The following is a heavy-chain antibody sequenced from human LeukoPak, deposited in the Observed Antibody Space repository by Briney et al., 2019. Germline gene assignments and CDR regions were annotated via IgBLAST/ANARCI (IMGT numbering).Heavy chain of an antibody. V-gene: IGHV1-69*05. CDR2: IIPIFGTA. J-gene: IGHJ1*01. Sequence: SVKVSCKASGGTFSSYAISWVRHAPGQGLEWMGRIIPIFGTANYAQKFKGRVTITTDESTSTAYVELSSLRSEDTAVYYCARERRGYDSSGYYQHWGQGTLVTVSS. CDR3: ARERRGYDSSGYYQH. CDR1: GGTFSSYA. D-gene: IGHD3-22*01.